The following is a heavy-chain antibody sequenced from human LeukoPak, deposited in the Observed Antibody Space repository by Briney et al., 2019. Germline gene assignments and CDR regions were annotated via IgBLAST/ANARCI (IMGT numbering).Heavy chain of an antibody. J-gene: IGHJ6*03. Sequence: SETLSLTCAVYGGSFSGYYWSWIRQPPGKGLEWIGEINHSGSTNYNPSLKSRVTISVDTSKNQFSLKLSSVTAADTAVYYCAREDSGSYYNYYYFYMDVWGKGTTVTISS. D-gene: IGHD3-10*01. CDR2: INHSGST. CDR1: GGSFSGYY. CDR3: AREDSGSYYNYYYFYMDV. V-gene: IGHV4-34*01.